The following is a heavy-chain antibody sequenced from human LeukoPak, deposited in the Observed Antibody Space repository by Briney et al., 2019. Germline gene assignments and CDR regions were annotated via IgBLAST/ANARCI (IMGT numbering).Heavy chain of an antibody. CDR2: IYYSGST. CDR3: ARIAATDFDY. D-gene: IGHD6-13*01. Sequence: PSETLSLTCTVSGVSISSYYWSWIRQPPGKGLEWIGYIYYSGSTNYNPSLKSRVTISVDTSKNQFSLKLSSVTAADTAVYYCARIAATDFDYWGQGTLVTVSS. CDR1: GVSISSYY. J-gene: IGHJ4*02. V-gene: IGHV4-59*01.